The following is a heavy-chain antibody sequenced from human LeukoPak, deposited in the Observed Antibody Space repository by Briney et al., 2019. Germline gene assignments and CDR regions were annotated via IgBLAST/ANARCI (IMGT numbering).Heavy chain of an antibody. J-gene: IGHJ5*02. Sequence: ASVKVSCKASGYTFTGYYMHWVRRAPGQGLEWMGWINPNSGGTNYAQKFQGRVTMTRDTSISTAYMELSRLRSDDTAVYYCARAARIAAAGTSWFDPWGQGTLVTVSS. CDR2: INPNSGGT. CDR1: GYTFTGYY. V-gene: IGHV1-2*02. D-gene: IGHD6-13*01. CDR3: ARAARIAAAGTSWFDP.